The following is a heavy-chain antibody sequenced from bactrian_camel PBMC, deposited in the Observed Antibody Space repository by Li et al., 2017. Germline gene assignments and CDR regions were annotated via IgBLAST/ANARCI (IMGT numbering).Heavy chain of an antibody. V-gene: IGHV3S1*01. CDR1: GFPFSANH. J-gene: IGHJ4*01. Sequence: HVQLVESGGDSVQPGGSLRLSCVASGFPFSANHMSWVRQPPGKKLEWVSSITASGTTSYSNSVRGRFTISRDNAKNTLYLQLDSLSTEDTAMYYCAAVTQSERCLTTAYDFWGQGTQVTVS. D-gene: IGHD1*01. CDR2: ITASGTT. CDR3: AAVTQSERCLTTAYDF.